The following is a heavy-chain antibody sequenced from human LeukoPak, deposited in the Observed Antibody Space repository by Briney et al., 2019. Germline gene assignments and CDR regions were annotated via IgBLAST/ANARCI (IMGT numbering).Heavy chain of an antibody. D-gene: IGHD6-19*01. CDR3: ARASRWLVDY. Sequence: GSLRLSCAASGFTFSSYAMSWIRQPPGKGLEWIGEINHSGSTNYNPSLKSRVTISVDTSKSQFSLKLSSVTAADTAVYYCARASRWLVDYWGQGTLVTVSS. V-gene: IGHV4-34*01. J-gene: IGHJ4*02. CDR1: GFTFSSYA. CDR2: INHSGST.